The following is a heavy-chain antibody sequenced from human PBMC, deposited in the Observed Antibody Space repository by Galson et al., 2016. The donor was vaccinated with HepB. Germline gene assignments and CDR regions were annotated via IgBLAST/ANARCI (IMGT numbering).Heavy chain of an antibody. Sequence: SVKVSCKASGYIFIVYYIQWVRQAPGQGLEWMGGINPNSGGTTYAHKFQARVTMTRDTSISTAYMELSSLRSDDTAIYYCAALVGDGRNFLSGFEYWAQGTLVTVSS. CDR3: AALVGDGRNFLSGFEY. CDR2: INPNSGGT. CDR1: GYIFIVYY. V-gene: IGHV1-2*02. D-gene: IGHD5-24*01. J-gene: IGHJ4*02.